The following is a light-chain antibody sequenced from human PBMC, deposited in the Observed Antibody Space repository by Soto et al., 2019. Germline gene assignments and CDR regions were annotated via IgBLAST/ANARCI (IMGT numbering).Light chain of an antibody. CDR2: ATS. CDR1: QSVSSSH. V-gene: IGKV3-20*01. Sequence: VELTQSPGTLSLSPGERATLSCRASQSVSSSHLAWYQQKRGQAPRLLIYATSTRATGIPDRFSGSGSGTDFTLTISRLEPEDFAVYHCQQYGASPWTFGQGTKVDIK. J-gene: IGKJ1*01. CDR3: QQYGASPWT.